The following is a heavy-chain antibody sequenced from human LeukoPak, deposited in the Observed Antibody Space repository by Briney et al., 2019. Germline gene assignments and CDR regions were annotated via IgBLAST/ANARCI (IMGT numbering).Heavy chain of an antibody. CDR1: GVSFSGYY. V-gene: IGHV4-34*01. Sequence: SETLSLTCAVYGVSFSGYYWSWIRQPPGKGLEWIGETNHSGSTNYNPSLKSRVTISVDTSKNQFSLKLSSVTAADTAVYYCARERGVMDVWGQGTTVTVSS. CDR3: ARERGVMDV. D-gene: IGHD2-8*01. CDR2: TNHSGST. J-gene: IGHJ6*02.